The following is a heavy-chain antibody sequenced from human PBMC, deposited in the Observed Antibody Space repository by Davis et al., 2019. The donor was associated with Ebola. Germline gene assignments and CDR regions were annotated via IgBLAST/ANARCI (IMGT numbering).Heavy chain of an antibody. Sequence: PGGSLRLSCTVSGASISRSDHYWAWVRQPPGKGLEWIATVYHIGTTYYNPSLKSRVTMSVDTSKNQFFLNLNSVTAADTAFYFCTTNTSSTPWFDPWGQGTLVTVSS. CDR2: VYHIGTT. V-gene: IGHV4-39*07. CDR3: TTNTSSTPWFDP. J-gene: IGHJ5*02. CDR1: GASISRSDHY.